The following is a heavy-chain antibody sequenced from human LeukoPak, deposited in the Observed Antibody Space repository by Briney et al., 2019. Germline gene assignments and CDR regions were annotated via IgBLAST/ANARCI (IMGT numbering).Heavy chain of an antibody. Sequence: GGSLRLSCAASGFSFSNYGMNWVRQAPGKGLEWVSAISGSGGSTYYADSVKGRFTISRDNSKNTLYLQMNSLRADDTAVYYCAKDTYYDYVWGSYRSFDYWGQGTLVTVSS. CDR2: ISGSGGST. J-gene: IGHJ4*02. D-gene: IGHD3-16*02. CDR1: GFSFSNYG. CDR3: AKDTYYDYVWGSYRSFDY. V-gene: IGHV3-23*01.